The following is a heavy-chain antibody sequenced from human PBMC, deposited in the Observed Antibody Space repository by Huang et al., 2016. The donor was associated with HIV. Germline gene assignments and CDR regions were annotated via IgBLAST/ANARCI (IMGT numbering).Heavy chain of an antibody. V-gene: IGHV1-69*01. CDR2: IIPLFRAP. CDR1: GGSFSDQI. CDR3: AMSLRYQYDSRSYWGRYFDY. D-gene: IGHD3-16*01. J-gene: IGHJ4*02. Sequence: QVQLEQSGPAVRKPGSSVKVSCQASGGSFSDQIISWVRQAPGQRFEWVGGIIPLFRAPAYAQEFKGRVTMTADESTATIYMELNSLTSEDTAVYYCAMSLRYQYDSRSYWGRYFDYWGQGTLVTVSS.